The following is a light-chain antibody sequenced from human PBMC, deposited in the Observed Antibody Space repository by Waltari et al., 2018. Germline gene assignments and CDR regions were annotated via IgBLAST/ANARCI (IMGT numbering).Light chain of an antibody. V-gene: IGKV1-5*03. CDR2: KAS. J-gene: IGKJ5*01. CDR1: QYISSW. CDR3: QQYNTYPLT. Sequence: DIQMTQSPSTLSASVGDRVTITCRASQYISSWLAWYQQKPGKPPKLLTYKASILESGVPSRFSGSESGTEFTLTISSLQPDDFATYYCQQYNTYPLTFGQGTRLEI.